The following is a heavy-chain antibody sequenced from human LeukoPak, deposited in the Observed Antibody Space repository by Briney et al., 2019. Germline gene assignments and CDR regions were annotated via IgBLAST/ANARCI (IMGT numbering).Heavy chain of an antibody. D-gene: IGHD1-1*01. V-gene: IGHV3-21*01. Sequence: GSLRLSCGASGFYFSSYSMNWVRQAPGKGLEWVSSINSGSTYMYYSDSVKGRFTISRDNAKNSLRLQMSSLRAEDTAVYFCARVEATTGRNYHYYYMDVWGKGTTVTVSS. CDR3: ARVEATTGRNYHYYYMDV. CDR1: GFYFSSYS. CDR2: INSGSTYM. J-gene: IGHJ6*03.